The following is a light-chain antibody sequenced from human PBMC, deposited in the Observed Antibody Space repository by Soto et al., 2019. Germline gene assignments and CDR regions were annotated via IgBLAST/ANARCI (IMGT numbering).Light chain of an antibody. J-gene: IGLJ1*01. CDR3: AAWDDSLNGYV. Sequence: QSVLTQPPSASRTPGQRVTISCSGSSSNIGSNTVNWYQQLPGTAPKLLIYSNNQRPSGVPDRFSGSKSGTSASLAISGLQSEDEADYYCAAWDDSLNGYVFGTRTKVTVL. CDR2: SNN. CDR1: SSNIGSNT. V-gene: IGLV1-44*01.